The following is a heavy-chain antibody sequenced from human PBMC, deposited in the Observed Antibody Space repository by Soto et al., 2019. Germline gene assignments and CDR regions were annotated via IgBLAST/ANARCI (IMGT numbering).Heavy chain of an antibody. CDR1: GYSFTSYW. CDR3: ASTEYSGPQHPVAFDI. CDR2: IYPGDSDT. D-gene: IGHD5-12*01. V-gene: IGHV5-51*01. Sequence: GESLKISCKGSGYSFTSYWIGWVRQMPGKGLEWMGIIYPGDSDTRYSPSFQGQVTISADKSISTAYLQWSSLKASDTAMYYCASTEYSGPQHPVAFDIWGQGTMVTVSS. J-gene: IGHJ3*02.